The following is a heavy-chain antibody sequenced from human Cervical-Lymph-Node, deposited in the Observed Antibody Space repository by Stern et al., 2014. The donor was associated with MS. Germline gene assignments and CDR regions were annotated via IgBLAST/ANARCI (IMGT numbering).Heavy chain of an antibody. Sequence: VQLVQSGTEVKKPGASVKVSCKTSGYTFTSHGISWVRQVPGKGLEWMGWITTHNGNTDYAQKVQDRVTLTTDTSTNIAYMELRSLRSDDTAVYYCARSSSWYFDYWGQGTLVAVSS. CDR1: GYTFTSHG. CDR3: ARSSSWYFDY. J-gene: IGHJ4*02. CDR2: ITTHNGNT. D-gene: IGHD6-13*01. V-gene: IGHV1-18*01.